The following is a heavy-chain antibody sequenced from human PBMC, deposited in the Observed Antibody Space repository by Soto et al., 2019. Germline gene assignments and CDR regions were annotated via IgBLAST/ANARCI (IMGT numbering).Heavy chain of an antibody. J-gene: IGHJ4*02. CDR2: INAGNGNT. Sequence: QVQLVQSGAEVKKPGASVKVSCKAPGYTFTSYPMHWVRQGPGQRLEWLGWINAGNGNTQYSQKFQGRVTITRDTSASTAYMELSSLRSEDTAVYYCARDVGATGDWGQGTLVTVSS. CDR3: ARDVGATGD. D-gene: IGHD1-26*01. V-gene: IGHV1-3*01. CDR1: GYTFTSYP.